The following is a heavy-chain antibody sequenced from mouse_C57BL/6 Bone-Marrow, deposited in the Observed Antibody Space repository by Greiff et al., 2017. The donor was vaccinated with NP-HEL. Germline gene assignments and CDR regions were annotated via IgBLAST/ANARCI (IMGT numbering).Heavy chain of an antibody. Sequence: EVQVVESGGGLVKPGGSLKLSCAASGFTFSSYALSWVRQTPAKRLEWVATISDGGSYTYYPDNLKGRFTISRDNAKNKLYLQMSHLKSEDTAMYYCARDFFEGFADWGQGTLVTVSA. J-gene: IGHJ3*01. CDR2: ISDGGSYT. V-gene: IGHV5-4*01. CDR3: ARDFFEGFAD. CDR1: GFTFSSYA.